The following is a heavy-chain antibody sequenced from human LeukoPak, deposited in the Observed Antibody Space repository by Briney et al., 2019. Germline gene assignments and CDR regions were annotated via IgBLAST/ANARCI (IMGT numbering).Heavy chain of an antibody. CDR3: AREGESRMAARPVGFDY. CDR2: IYYSGST. V-gene: IGHV4-59*01. J-gene: IGHJ4*02. CDR1: GGSISSYY. D-gene: IGHD6-6*01. Sequence: SSETLSLTCTVSGGSISSYYWSWIRQPPGKGLEWIGYIYYSGSTNYNPSLKSRVTISVDTSKNQFSLKLSSVTAADTAVYYCAREGESRMAARPVGFDYWGQGTLVTVSS.